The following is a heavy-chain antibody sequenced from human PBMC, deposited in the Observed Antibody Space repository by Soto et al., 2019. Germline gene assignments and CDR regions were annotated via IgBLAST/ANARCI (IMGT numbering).Heavy chain of an antibody. CDR1: GYTFISSD. J-gene: IGHJ5*02. Sequence: ASVKVSCKASGYTFISSDITWVRQAPGQGLEWMGWISAYNGNTNVPQNLQGRVILTADTSTDTAYMELRSLRSDDTAMYYCARVRSQGHPPYKWFDPWGQGTLVTVSS. V-gene: IGHV1-18*04. CDR3: ARVRSQGHPPYKWFDP. CDR2: ISAYNGNT.